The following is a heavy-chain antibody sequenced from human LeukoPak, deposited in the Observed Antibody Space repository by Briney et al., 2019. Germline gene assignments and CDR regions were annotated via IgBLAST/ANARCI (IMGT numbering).Heavy chain of an antibody. CDR3: AIPGVLTGFDAFDI. CDR2: INSDGSST. D-gene: IGHD3-9*01. V-gene: IGHV3-74*01. Sequence: PGGSLRLSCAASGFTFSSYWMHWVRQAPGKGLVWVSRINSDGSSTSYADSVKGRFTISRDNAKNTLYLQMNSLRAEDTAVYYCAIPGVLTGFDAFDIWGQGTMVTVSS. CDR1: GFTFSSYW. J-gene: IGHJ3*02.